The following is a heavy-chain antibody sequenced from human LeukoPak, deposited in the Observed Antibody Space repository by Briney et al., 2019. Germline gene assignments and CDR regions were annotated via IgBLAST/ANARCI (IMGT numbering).Heavy chain of an antibody. CDR3: AKRRGYSYGQYYYYMDV. D-gene: IGHD5-18*01. CDR1: GFTFSTYG. J-gene: IGHJ6*03. V-gene: IGHV3-30*02. CDR2: IRYDGSNK. Sequence: GGTLRLSCAASGFTFSTYGMHWVRQAPGKGLEWVAFIRYDGSNKYYADSVKGRFTISRDNSKNTLYLQMNSLRAEDTAVYYCAKRRGYSYGQYYYYMDVWGKGTTVTISS.